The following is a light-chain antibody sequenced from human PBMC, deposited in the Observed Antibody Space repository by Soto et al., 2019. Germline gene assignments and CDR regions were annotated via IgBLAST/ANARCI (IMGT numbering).Light chain of an antibody. V-gene: IGKV1D-12*01. CDR1: QGISSW. J-gene: IGKJ3*01. CDR3: QQANSFPPT. Sequence: DIQMTQSPSSVSASVGDRVTITCRASQGISSWLVWYQQKPGKAPKLLIYAASSLQSGVPSRFSGSGSGTDFTLTISSLQHEDFATYYCQQANSFPPTFGPGTKVDIK. CDR2: AAS.